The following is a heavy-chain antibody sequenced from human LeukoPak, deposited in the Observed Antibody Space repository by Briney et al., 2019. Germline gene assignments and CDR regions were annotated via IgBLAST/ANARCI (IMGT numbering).Heavy chain of an antibody. CDR3: ARDSLPYDYVWGSYRFFDP. J-gene: IGHJ5*02. V-gene: IGHV3-48*03. D-gene: IGHD3-16*02. CDR1: GFTFSSYE. Sequence: GGSLRLSCAASGFTFSSYEMNWVRQAPGKGLEWVSYISSSGSTIYYADSVKGRFTISRDNAKNSPYLQMNSLRAEDTAVYYCARDSLPYDYVWGSYRFFDPWGQRTLVTVSS. CDR2: ISSSGSTI.